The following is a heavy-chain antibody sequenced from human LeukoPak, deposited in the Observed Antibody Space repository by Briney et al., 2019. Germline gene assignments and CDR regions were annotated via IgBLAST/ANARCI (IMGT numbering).Heavy chain of an antibody. D-gene: IGHD6-19*01. CDR2: IYHSGST. CDR1: GGSISSSNW. CDR3: ARDRSGGAVAAGGRYNWFDP. V-gene: IGHV4-4*02. Sequence: SETLSLTCAVSGGSISSSNWWSWVRQPPGKGLEWIGEIYHSGSTNYNPSLKSRVTISVDKSKNQFSLKLSSVTAADTAVYYCARDRSGGAVAAGGRYNWFDPWGQGTLVTVSS. J-gene: IGHJ5*02.